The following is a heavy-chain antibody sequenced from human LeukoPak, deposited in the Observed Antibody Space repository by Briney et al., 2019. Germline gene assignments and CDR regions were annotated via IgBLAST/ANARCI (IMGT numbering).Heavy chain of an antibody. Sequence: PGGSLRLSCAASGFTFSSYGMHWVRQAPGKGLEWVSYISRTGSTIHYADSVKGRFTISRDNAKNSLYLQMNSLRVEGTAVYYCATGTRVGIGYYGMNVWGPGTTVTVSS. D-gene: IGHD4-17*01. CDR3: ATGTRVGIGYYGMNV. V-gene: IGHV3-48*04. J-gene: IGHJ6*02. CDR1: GFTFSSYG. CDR2: ISRTGSTI.